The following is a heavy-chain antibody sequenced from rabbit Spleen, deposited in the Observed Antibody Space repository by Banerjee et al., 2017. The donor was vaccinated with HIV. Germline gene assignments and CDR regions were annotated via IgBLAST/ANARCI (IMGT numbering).Heavy chain of an antibody. Sequence: QEQLVESGGGLVQPEGSLTLTCTASGFSFSSGYDIVWVRQAPGKGLEWISCIAGSSSGFTYSASWAKGRFTISKTSSTTVTLQMTSLTAADTATYFCARDAGTSFSTYGMDLWGPGPWSPS. CDR1: GFSFSSGYD. D-gene: IGHD8-1*01. CDR3: ARDAGTSFSTYGMDL. V-gene: IGHV1S45*01. J-gene: IGHJ6*01. CDR2: IAGSSSGFT.